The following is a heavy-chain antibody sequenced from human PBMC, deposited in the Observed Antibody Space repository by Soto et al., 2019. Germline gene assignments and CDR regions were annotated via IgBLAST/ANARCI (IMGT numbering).Heavy chain of an antibody. CDR2: IWYDGSNK. CDR1: GFTFSSYG. J-gene: IGHJ5*02. D-gene: IGHD3-16*01. V-gene: IGHV3-33*01. Sequence: QVQLVESGGGVVQTGRSLSLSCAASGFTFSSYGMHCVRQAPGKGLERVAVIWYDGSNKYYADCVKGRFTISRDNSKNTLYLQMNSLRAEDNAVYYCAGFLGVTIAACGQRTLVTVSS. CDR3: AGFLGVTIAA.